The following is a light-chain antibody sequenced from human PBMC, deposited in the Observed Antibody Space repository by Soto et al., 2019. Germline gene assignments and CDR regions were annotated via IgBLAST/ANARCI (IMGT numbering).Light chain of an antibody. CDR1: QSVSSSY. V-gene: IGKV3-20*01. CDR2: GAS. Sequence: EMVLTQSPGTLSLSPGEGATLSCRASQSVSSSYLAWYQQKPGQAPRLLIYGASSRATGIPDRFSGSGAGTDFTLIISRLEPEDVAVYYCQQYGSSPLTFGGGTKVEIK. CDR3: QQYGSSPLT. J-gene: IGKJ4*01.